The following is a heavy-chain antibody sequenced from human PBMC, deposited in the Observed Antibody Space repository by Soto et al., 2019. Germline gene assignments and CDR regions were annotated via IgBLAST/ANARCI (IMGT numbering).Heavy chain of an antibody. V-gene: IGHV4-59*03. CDR2: IFYRGNT. CDR3: TRHAIIPKLQYGMDV. Sequence: SEPLSLTCTVSGGSISGYYWSWIRQPPGKGLEWIGYIFYRGNTLYNPSLQSRVTISVDTSKNQFFLGLTSVTAADTAVYYCTRHAIIPKLQYGMDVWGQGASGTVSS. CDR1: GGSISGYY. J-gene: IGHJ6*02. D-gene: IGHD1-1*01.